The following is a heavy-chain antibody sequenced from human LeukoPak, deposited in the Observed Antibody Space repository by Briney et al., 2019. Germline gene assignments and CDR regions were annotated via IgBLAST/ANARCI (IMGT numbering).Heavy chain of an antibody. V-gene: IGHV4-30-2*01. D-gene: IGHD3-9*01. J-gene: IGHJ6*02. CDR1: GGSISSGGYS. CDR3: ARTDILTNYYYYGMDV. Sequence: EPSETLSLTCAVSGGSISSGGYSWSWIRQPPGKGLEWIGYVYHSGSTYYNPSLKSRVTISVDTSKNQFSLKLSSVTAADTAVYYCARTDILTNYYYYGMDVWGQGTTVTVSS. CDR2: VYHSGST.